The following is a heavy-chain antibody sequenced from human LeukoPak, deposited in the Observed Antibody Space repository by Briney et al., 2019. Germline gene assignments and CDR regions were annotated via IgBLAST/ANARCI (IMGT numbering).Heavy chain of an antibody. D-gene: IGHD3-3*01. CDR3: ARGSGRVTRPFDY. J-gene: IGHJ4*02. CDR2: ISAYNGNT. Sequence: FTXXXMHWVRQAPGQGLEWMGWISAYNGNTNYAQKLQGRVTMTTDTSTSTAYMELRSLRSDDTAVYYCARGSGRVTRPFDYWGQGTLVTVSS. V-gene: IGHV1-18*01. CDR1: FTXXX.